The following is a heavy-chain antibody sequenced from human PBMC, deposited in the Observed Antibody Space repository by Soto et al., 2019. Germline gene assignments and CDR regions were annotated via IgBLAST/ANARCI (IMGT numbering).Heavy chain of an antibody. V-gene: IGHV3-74*01. J-gene: IGHJ5*02. CDR3: ARVEWYGDYVGLDP. CDR1: GFTFSSYW. Sequence: EVQLVESGGGLVQPGGSLRLSCAASGFTFSSYWMHWVRQAPGKGLVWVSRINSDGSSTSYADFVKGLFTISRDNAKNTLYLRMNSLSAEDTAVYSCARVEWYGDYVGLDPWGQGTLVTVSS. CDR2: INSDGSST. D-gene: IGHD4-17*01.